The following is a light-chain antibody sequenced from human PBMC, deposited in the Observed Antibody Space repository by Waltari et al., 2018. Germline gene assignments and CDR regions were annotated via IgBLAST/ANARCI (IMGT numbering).Light chain of an antibody. CDR3: CSYAGSGNLGVI. V-gene: IGLV2-23*01. CDR1: RSDVGSYNL. CDR2: EDD. Sequence: QSALTPPASVSGSPGQSITISCTGSRSDVGSYNLVSWYQQPPAKAPKLIIYEDDKRPSGGSGRFSGSKSGNTASLTVSGLQAEDEADYYCCSYAGSGNLGVIFGGGTKLTVL. J-gene: IGLJ2*01.